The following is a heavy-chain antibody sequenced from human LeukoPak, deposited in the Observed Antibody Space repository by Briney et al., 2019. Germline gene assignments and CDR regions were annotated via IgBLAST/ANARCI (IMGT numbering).Heavy chain of an antibody. V-gene: IGHV1-8*01. D-gene: IGHD3-16*01. CDR2: MNPYSGTT. Sequence: ASVKVSCKTSGYSFTNYDINWVRQAIGQGLEWMGWMNPYSGTTGYAQNFQGRVTMTRNTSINTAYMEMSSLTSEDTAVYYCARALATTMLLGGYWGQGTLVTVSS. J-gene: IGHJ4*02. CDR3: ARALATTMLLGGY. CDR1: GYSFTNYD.